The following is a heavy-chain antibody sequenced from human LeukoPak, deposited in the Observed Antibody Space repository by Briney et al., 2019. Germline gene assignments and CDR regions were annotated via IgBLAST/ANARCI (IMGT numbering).Heavy chain of an antibody. CDR3: ATDPSGYFDY. Sequence: SVKVSCKASGGTFSSYAISWVRQAPGQGLEWMGGIIPIFGTANYAQKFQGRVTMTEDTSTDTAYMELSSLRSEDTAVYYCATDPSGYFDYWGQGTLVTVSS. V-gene: IGHV1-69*06. J-gene: IGHJ4*02. CDR2: IIPIFGTA. CDR1: GGTFSSYA.